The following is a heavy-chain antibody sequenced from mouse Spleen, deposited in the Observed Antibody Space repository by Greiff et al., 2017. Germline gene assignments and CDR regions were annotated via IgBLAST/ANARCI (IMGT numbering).Heavy chain of an antibody. D-gene: IGHD2-2*01. CDR2: INYDGSST. Sequence: EVHLVESEGGLVQPGSSMKLSCTASGFTFSDYYMAWVRQVPEKGLEWVANINYDGSSTYYLDSLKSRFIISRDNAKNILYLQMSSLKSEDTATYYCARGGYDEGAWFAYWGQGTLVTVSA. V-gene: IGHV5-16*01. J-gene: IGHJ3*01. CDR1: GFTFSDYY. CDR3: ARGGYDEGAWFAY.